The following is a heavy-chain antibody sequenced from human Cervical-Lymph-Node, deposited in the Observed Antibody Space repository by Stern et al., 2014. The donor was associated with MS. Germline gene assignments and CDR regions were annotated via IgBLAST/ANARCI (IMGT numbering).Heavy chain of an antibody. D-gene: IGHD5-12*01. J-gene: IGHJ4*02. V-gene: IGHV5-51*03. CDR2: IFPRASNT. Sequence: EVQLVESGAEVKKPGESLKISCEASGYLFDDYWIGWVRQMSGRGLELVAIIFPRASNTRYSPSFPGQVPIPADKSLSTADLQRSSLKASDTAMYYCARSPATPSGYDRFDYWGQGALVTVSS. CDR1: GYLFDDYW. CDR3: ARSPATPSGYDRFDY.